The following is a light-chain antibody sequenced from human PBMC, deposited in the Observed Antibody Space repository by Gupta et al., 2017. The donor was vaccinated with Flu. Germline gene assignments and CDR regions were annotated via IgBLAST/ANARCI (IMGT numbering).Light chain of an antibody. V-gene: IGKV3-15*01. J-gene: IGKJ4*01. Sequence: SPANLSVSKGERATRSCRASQSVSSNLDWYQQKPGQAPRLIIYDASYSATGSPDRFSGSGSGKEFTLTSIRRQSEDFALYCGQQDYALLSFGGGTTVGIK. CDR2: DAS. CDR1: QSVSSN. CDR3: QQDYALLS.